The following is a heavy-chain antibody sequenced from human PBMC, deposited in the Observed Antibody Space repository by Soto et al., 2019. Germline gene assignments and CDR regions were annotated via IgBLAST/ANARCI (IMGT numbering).Heavy chain of an antibody. CDR1: GGTFSSYA. CDR3: ARGTRSGSYYYYGLDV. D-gene: IGHD1-26*01. CDR2: IIPIFGTT. Sequence: ASVKVSCKASGGTFSSYAISWVRQAPGQGLEWMGGIIPIFGTTNYARRFQGRVTITADKSTSTAYMELRSLRSEDTAVYYCARGTRSGSYYYYGLDVWGQGTTVTVSS. V-gene: IGHV1-69*06. J-gene: IGHJ6*02.